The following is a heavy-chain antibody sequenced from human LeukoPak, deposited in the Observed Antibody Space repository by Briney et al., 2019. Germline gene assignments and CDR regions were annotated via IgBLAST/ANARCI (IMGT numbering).Heavy chain of an antibody. CDR1: GFTFSSYA. J-gene: IGHJ3*02. CDR2: LSYDGSNK. V-gene: IGHV3-30*04. CDR3: ARALDYGDAFDI. Sequence: GGSLRLSCAASGFTFSSYAMHWVRQAPGKGLEWVAVLSYDGSNKYYADSVKGRFTISRDNSKNTLYLQMNSLRAEDTAVYYCARALDYGDAFDIWGQGTMVTVSS. D-gene: IGHD4-17*01.